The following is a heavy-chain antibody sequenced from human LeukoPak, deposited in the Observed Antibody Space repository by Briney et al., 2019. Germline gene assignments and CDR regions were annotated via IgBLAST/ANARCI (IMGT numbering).Heavy chain of an antibody. CDR3: ARDRVTMVRGVSYYCGMDV. CDR1: GYSISSGYY. Sequence: SETLSLTCAVSGYSISSGYYWGGIRQPPGKGLGWIGRIYHRGRTYYNPSLKSRVTISVDTSKNQFSLKLSSVTAADTAVYYCARDRVTMVRGVSYYCGMDVWGKGTTVTVSS. D-gene: IGHD3-10*01. J-gene: IGHJ6*04. V-gene: IGHV4-38-2*02. CDR2: IYHRGRT.